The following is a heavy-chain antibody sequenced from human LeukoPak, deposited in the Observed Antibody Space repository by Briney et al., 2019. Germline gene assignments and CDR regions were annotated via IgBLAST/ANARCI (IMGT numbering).Heavy chain of an antibody. CDR1: GFTISGAA. V-gene: IGHV3-73*01. D-gene: IGHD3-3*01. J-gene: IGHJ6*03. CDR3: IRPGMFGVDRGERPDYMDV. CDR2: IRSKDNSYAT. Sequence: GGSLRLSCAASGFTISGAAMHWVRQASGKGLEWVGRIRSKDNSYATEYAEPVKGRFTMSRDDSRNTAYLEMNSLKIEDTAVYYCIRPGMFGVDRGERPDYMDVWGKGTTVTVSS.